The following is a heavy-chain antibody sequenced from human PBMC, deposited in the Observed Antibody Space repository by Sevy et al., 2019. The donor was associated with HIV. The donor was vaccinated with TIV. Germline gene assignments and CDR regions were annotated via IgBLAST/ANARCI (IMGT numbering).Heavy chain of an antibody. J-gene: IGHJ3*02. CDR2: VYYTGGT. Sequence: SETLSLTCTVSGGSINSDHWNWIRQPPGKGLEWIGYVYYTGGTNYNPSLKNRVTISVDRTKNQFSLKLTSETAADTAVYYCVRRNDFDIWGQGTMVTFSS. V-gene: IGHV4-59*12. CDR1: GGSINSDH. CDR3: VRRNDFDI.